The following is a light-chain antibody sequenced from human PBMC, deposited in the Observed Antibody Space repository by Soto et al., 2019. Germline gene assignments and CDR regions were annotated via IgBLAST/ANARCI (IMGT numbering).Light chain of an antibody. CDR2: EDK. V-gene: IGLV6-57*04. J-gene: IGLJ2*01. CDR3: QSYDSSVI. CDR1: SGSIADNY. Sequence: NFMLTQPPSVSESPGKTVTISCTRSSGSIADNYVQWYQQRPGSAPTIVIYEDKRRPSGVPDRFSGSIDSSSNSASLTISRLKTEDEADYYCQSYDSSVIFGGGTKVTVL.